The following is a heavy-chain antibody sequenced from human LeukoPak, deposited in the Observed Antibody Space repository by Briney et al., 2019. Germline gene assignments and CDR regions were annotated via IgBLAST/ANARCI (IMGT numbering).Heavy chain of an antibody. V-gene: IGHV5-51*01. Sequence: GESLKISCQGSGYSFTSYWIGWVRQLPGKGLEWMGIIYPGDSDTRYSPSFQGQVTISADKSISTAYLQWSSLKASDTAMYYCARLSRLKDWYFDLWGRGTLVTVSS. J-gene: IGHJ2*01. CDR2: IYPGDSDT. CDR3: ARLSRLKDWYFDL. CDR1: GYSFTSYW.